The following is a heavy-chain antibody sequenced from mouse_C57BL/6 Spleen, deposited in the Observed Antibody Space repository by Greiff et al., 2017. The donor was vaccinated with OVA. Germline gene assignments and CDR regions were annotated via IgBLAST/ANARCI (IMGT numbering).Heavy chain of an antibody. J-gene: IGHJ1*03. CDR3: AFTTVVAHWYFDV. CDR2: INPSSGYT. CDR1: GYTFTSYW. V-gene: IGHV1-7*01. D-gene: IGHD1-1*01. Sequence: LQESGAELAKPGASVKLSCKASGYTFTSYWMHWVKQRPGQGLEWIGYINPSSGYTKYNQKFKDKATLTADKSSSTAYMQLSSLTYEDSAVYYCAFTTVVAHWYFDVWGTGTTVTVSS.